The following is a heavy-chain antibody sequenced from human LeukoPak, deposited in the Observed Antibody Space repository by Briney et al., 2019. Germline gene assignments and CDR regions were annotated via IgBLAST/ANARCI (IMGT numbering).Heavy chain of an antibody. D-gene: IGHD6-13*01. J-gene: IGHJ5*02. CDR3: ARVDLYSSSWRASNWFDP. V-gene: IGHV4-4*07. CDR1: GGSMTSYY. Sequence: SETLSLTCTVSGGSMTSYYWSFIRQPAGKGLEWIGRIHTSGTTYYNPSLKSRVTMSVDTSKNQFSLRLTSVTAADTAVYYCARVDLYSSSWRASNWFDPWGQGTLVTVSS. CDR2: IHTSGTT.